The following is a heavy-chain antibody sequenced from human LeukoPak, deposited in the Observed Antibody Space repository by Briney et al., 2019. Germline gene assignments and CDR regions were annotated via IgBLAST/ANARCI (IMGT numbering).Heavy chain of an antibody. CDR3: ARDYCSSTSCSYYYHYMDV. V-gene: IGHV3-30*01. CDR2: ISYDRSNE. CDR1: GFTFSSYA. Sequence: PGGSLRLSCAASGFTFSSYAMHWVRQAPGKGLEWVAVISYDRSNEYYADSVKGRFTISRDNPKNTLYLQMNSLRAEDTAVYYCARDYCSSTSCSYYYHYMDVWGKGTTVTVSS. J-gene: IGHJ6*03. D-gene: IGHD2-2*01.